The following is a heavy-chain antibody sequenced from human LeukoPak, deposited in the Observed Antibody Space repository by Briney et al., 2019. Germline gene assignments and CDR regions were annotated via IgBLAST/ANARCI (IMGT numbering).Heavy chain of an antibody. D-gene: IGHD5-18*01. J-gene: IGHJ4*02. CDR3: ARDKRGYSYGNTDS. CDR2: ISSTSGYI. CDR1: GFTFSSYS. V-gene: IGHV3-21*05. Sequence: GGSLRLSCAASGFTFSSYSLNWVRQAPGTGLEWVAYISSTSGYIYYADSVKGRFTISRDNAKNSVYLQMNSLRGEDTAVYFYARDKRGYSYGNTDSWGRGTRVTVSS.